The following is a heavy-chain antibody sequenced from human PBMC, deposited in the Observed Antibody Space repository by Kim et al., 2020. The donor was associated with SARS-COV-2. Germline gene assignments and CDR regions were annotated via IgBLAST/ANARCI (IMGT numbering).Heavy chain of an antibody. Sequence: KFQGRATMTRDTSTSTVYMELSSLRSEDTAVYYCARDIAAAGWPQYYFDYWGQGTLVTVSS. CDR3: ARDIAAAGWPQYYFDY. J-gene: IGHJ4*02. V-gene: IGHV1-46*01. D-gene: IGHD6-13*01.